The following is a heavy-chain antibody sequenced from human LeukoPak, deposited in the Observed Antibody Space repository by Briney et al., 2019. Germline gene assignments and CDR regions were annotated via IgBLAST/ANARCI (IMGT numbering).Heavy chain of an antibody. J-gene: IGHJ4*02. D-gene: IGHD6-19*01. Sequence: PGGSLRLSCAASGFIFSTYWMHWVRQAPGKGLVWVSRINSDGSSTTYADSVKGRFTISRDNAKNTLYLQMNSLTAEDTAIYFCAKDPQRTAVAGPFDYWGQGTLVTVSS. V-gene: IGHV3-74*01. CDR2: INSDGSST. CDR1: GFIFSTYW. CDR3: AKDPQRTAVAGPFDY.